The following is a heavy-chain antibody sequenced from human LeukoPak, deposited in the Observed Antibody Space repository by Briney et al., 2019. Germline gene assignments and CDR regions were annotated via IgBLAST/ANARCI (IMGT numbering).Heavy chain of an antibody. CDR1: GFTFSSYA. Sequence: GGPLRLSCAASGFTFSSYAMHWVRQAPGKGLEWVAVISYDGSNKYYADSVKGRFTISRDNSKNTPYLQMNSLRAEDTAVYYCARGGYCSSTSCYAVRRLYDYWGQGTLVTVSS. V-gene: IGHV3-30-3*01. CDR3: ARGGYCSSTSCYAVRRLYDY. D-gene: IGHD2-2*01. CDR2: ISYDGSNK. J-gene: IGHJ4*02.